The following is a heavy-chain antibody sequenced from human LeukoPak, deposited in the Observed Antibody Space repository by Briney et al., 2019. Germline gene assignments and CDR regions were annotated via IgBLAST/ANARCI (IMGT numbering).Heavy chain of an antibody. CDR2: ISYDGSNK. CDR1: GFTFSSYG. D-gene: IGHD2-15*01. CDR3: AKSDGYCSGGSCYNYYYYYGMDV. Sequence: GGSLRLSCAASGFTFSSYGMHWVRQAPGKGLEWVAVISYDGSNKYYADSVKGRFTISRDNSKNTLYLQMNSLRAEDTAVYYCAKSDGYCSGGSCYNYYYYYGMDVWGQGTTVTVSS. J-gene: IGHJ6*02. V-gene: IGHV3-30*18.